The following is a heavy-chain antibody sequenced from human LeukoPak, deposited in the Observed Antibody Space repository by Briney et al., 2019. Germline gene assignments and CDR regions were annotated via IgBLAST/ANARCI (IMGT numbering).Heavy chain of an antibody. CDR1: GGSFSGYY. CDR2: INHSGST. CDR3: ARGPWGIYYGSGNWFDP. D-gene: IGHD3-10*01. J-gene: IGHJ5*02. Sequence: SETLSLTCAVYGGSFSGYYWSWIRQPPGKGLEWIGEINHSGSTNYNPSLKSRVTISVDTSKNQFSLKLSSVTAADTAVYYCARGPWGIYYGSGNWFDPWGQGTLVTVSS. V-gene: IGHV4-34*01.